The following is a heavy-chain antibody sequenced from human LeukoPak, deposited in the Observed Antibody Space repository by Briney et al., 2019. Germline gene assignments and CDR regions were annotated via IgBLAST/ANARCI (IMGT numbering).Heavy chain of an antibody. D-gene: IGHD5-24*01. Sequence: ASVKVSCRAFGGTFSSYAIRWVRQAPGQGLEWMGRIIPILGIANYAQKFQGRVTITADKSTSTAYMELSSLRSEDTAVYYCARAKGRDGYNWTFDYWGQGTLVTVSS. CDR3: ARAKGRDGYNWTFDY. V-gene: IGHV1-69*04. CDR1: GGTFSSYA. J-gene: IGHJ4*02. CDR2: IIPILGIA.